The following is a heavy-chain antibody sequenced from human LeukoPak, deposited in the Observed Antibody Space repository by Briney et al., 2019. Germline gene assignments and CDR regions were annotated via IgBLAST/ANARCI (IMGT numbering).Heavy chain of an antibody. CDR2: ISAYNGNT. Sequence: ASVKVSCKASGYTFTNYGITWVRQAPGQGLEWMGWISAYNGNTRYAQKFQGRVTMTTDTSTSTAYLELRSLRSDDTAIYYCARDYSHYCSSTSCSFSFDYWGQGTLVTVSS. CDR3: ARDYSHYCSSTSCSFSFDY. D-gene: IGHD2-2*01. J-gene: IGHJ4*02. V-gene: IGHV1-18*01. CDR1: GYTFTNYG.